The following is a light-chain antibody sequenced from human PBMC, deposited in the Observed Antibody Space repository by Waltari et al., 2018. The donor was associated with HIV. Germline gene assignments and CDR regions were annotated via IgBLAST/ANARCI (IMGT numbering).Light chain of an antibody. CDR2: SNY. Sequence: QSVLTQPPSASGTPGQRVTISCSGSSSNIGSNTVNWYQQLPGTAPKLLIYSNYHRPSGVPDRLSGSKSGTSASLAISGLQSEEEADYYCATWEDSLNGRVFGGGTKLTVL. J-gene: IGLJ3*02. V-gene: IGLV1-44*01. CDR3: ATWEDSLNGRV. CDR1: SSNIGSNT.